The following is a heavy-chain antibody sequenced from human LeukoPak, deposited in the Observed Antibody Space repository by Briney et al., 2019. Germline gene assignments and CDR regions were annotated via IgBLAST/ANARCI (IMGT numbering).Heavy chain of an antibody. Sequence: PSETLSLTCTVSGDSISSYYWSWIRQPPGKGLEWIGYIYYSGSTYYNPSLKSRVTISVDTSKNQFSLKLSSVTAADTAVYYCARAYYDFWSGYYAPFDYWGQGTLVTVSS. D-gene: IGHD3-3*01. CDR3: ARAYYDFWSGYYAPFDY. CDR1: GDSISSYY. CDR2: IYYSGST. J-gene: IGHJ4*02. V-gene: IGHV4-59*12.